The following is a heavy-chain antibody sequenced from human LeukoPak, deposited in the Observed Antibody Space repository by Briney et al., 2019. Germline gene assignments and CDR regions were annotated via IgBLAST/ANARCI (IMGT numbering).Heavy chain of an antibody. J-gene: IGHJ4*02. D-gene: IGHD2-2*01. CDR3: AKLVVPAAPPFDY. V-gene: IGHV3-23*01. CDR2: LSGGVSYT. CDR1: GFTFSNYA. Sequence: PGGSLRLSCAASGFTFSNYAMSWVRQAPGKGLEWVSTLSGGVSYTYYAGSVKGRFTISRDNSKNTLYLQMNSLRAEDTAVYYCAKLVVPAAPPFDYWGQGTLVTVSS.